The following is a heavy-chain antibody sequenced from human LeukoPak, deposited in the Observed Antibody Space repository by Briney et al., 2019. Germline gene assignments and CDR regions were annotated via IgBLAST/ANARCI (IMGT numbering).Heavy chain of an antibody. J-gene: IGHJ4*02. V-gene: IGHV3-11*01. CDR1: GFTFSDYY. Sequence: GGSLRLSCVASGFTFSDYYMSWIRQAPGKGLEWVSYIGTSGSPIYYADSVKGRFTISRDNAKNSLYLQMNSLRAEDTALYYCARIGGYSSSSFFDYWGQGTLVTVSS. CDR3: ARIGGYSSSSFFDY. CDR2: IGTSGSPI. D-gene: IGHD6-6*01.